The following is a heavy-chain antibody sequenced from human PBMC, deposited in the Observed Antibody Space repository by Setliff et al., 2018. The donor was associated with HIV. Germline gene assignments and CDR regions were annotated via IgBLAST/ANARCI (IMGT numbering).Heavy chain of an antibody. V-gene: IGHV1-69*13. J-gene: IGHJ4*02. Sequence: ASVKVSCKASGDTFSTFAIIWVRQAPGQGLEWMGGIIPKSNTPDYAQIFKGRLTITADESTSTAHMELVGLTSEDTAVYYCARGSPIVWFGEFLYPEIDYWGQGSLVTVSS. CDR3: ARGSPIVWFGEFLYPEIDY. CDR2: IIPKSNTP. CDR1: GDTFSTFA. D-gene: IGHD3-10*01.